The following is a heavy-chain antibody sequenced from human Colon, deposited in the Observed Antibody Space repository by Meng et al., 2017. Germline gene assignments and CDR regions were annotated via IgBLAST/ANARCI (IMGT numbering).Heavy chain of an antibody. V-gene: IGHV4-61*01. D-gene: IGHD1-26*01. Sequence: QLQRQESGPGLVGPSETLALTCTVSGGSVSSVSHYWSWIRQPPGKGLEWIGYIDYSRSINYYPSLKSRVTMSVDTSKNQFSLNLSSVTAADTAVYYCAGGPWELDYWGQGTLVTVSS. CDR2: IDYSRSI. CDR3: AGGPWELDY. J-gene: IGHJ4*02. CDR1: GGSVSSVSHY.